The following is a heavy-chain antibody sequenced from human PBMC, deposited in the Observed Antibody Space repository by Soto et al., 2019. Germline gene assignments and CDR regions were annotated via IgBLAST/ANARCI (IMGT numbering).Heavy chain of an antibody. CDR3: ARSQHSSSLPVFDY. CDR2: ISAYNGNT. D-gene: IGHD6-13*01. CDR1: GFTFTSSA. J-gene: IGHJ4*02. V-gene: IGHV1-18*01. Sequence: ASVKVSCKASGFTFTSSAMQWVRQAPGQGLEWMGWISAYNGNTNYAQKLQGRVTMTTDNSKNTLYLQMNSLRAEDTAVYYCARSQHSSSLPVFDYWGQGTLVTVSS.